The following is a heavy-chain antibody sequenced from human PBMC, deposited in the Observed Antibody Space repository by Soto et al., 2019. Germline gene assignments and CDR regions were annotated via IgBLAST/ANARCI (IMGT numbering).Heavy chain of an antibody. CDR3: ARGYSSGWYPFDY. CDR2: INAGNGNT. J-gene: IGHJ4*02. CDR1: GYTFTSYA. Sequence: QVQLVQSGAEVKKPGASVKVSCKASGYTFTSYAMHWVRQAPGQRLEWMGWINAGNGNTKYSQKFQGRVTITRDTXASTAYMELSSLRSEDTAVYYCARGYSSGWYPFDYWGQGTLVTVSS. D-gene: IGHD6-19*01. V-gene: IGHV1-3*01.